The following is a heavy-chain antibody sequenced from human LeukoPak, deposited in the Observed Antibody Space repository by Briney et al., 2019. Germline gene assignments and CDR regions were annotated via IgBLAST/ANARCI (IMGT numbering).Heavy chain of an antibody. V-gene: IGHV4-39*01. CDR1: GGSTSSSSYF. J-gene: IGHJ2*01. CDR2: IYYSGNT. CDR3: ARHEGSGVYYRYFDL. Sequence: SETLSLTCTVSGGSTSSSSYFWGWLRPPPGKGLGWIGSIYYSGNTYYNPSLKSRVTIPVETSKNQFSLKLSSVAAADTAVYYCARHEGSGVYYRYFDLWGRGTLVTVSS. D-gene: IGHD2-15*01.